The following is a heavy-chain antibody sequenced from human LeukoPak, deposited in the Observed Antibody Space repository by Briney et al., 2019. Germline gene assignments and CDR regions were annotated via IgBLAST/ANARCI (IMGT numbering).Heavy chain of an antibody. V-gene: IGHV4-34*01. CDR3: ARQEGREWPGLPDY. J-gene: IGHJ4*02. Sequence: PSETLSLTCAVYGGSFSGYYWTWIRQLPGKGLEWIGEINHIGRTNYNPSLKTRVTISVDTSKNQFSLKLSSVTAADTAVYYCARQEGREWPGLPDYWGQGTLVTVSS. CDR1: GGSFSGYY. CDR2: INHIGRT. D-gene: IGHD3-3*01.